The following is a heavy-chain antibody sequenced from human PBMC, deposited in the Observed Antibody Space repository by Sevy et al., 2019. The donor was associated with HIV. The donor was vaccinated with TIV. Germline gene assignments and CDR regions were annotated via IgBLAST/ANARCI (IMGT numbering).Heavy chain of an antibody. Sequence: ASVKVSCKASGGTFGSYTINWMRQAPGQGLEWMGRIIPVFDTTNYAQKFQGRVTFTADEPTRTAYMELSSLTSEDTAVYYCAHRRGYSGYDYEDYWGQGTLVTVSS. V-gene: IGHV1-69*13. J-gene: IGHJ4*02. CDR2: IIPVFDTT. CDR3: AHRRGYSGYDYEDY. CDR1: GGTFGSYT. D-gene: IGHD5-12*01.